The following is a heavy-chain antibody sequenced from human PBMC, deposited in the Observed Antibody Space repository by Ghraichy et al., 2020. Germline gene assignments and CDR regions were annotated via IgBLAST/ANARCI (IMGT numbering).Heavy chain of an antibody. CDR1: GGSISSSSYY. V-gene: IGHV4-39*01. D-gene: IGHD6-13*01. J-gene: IGHJ3*02. Sequence: NLSLTCTVSGGSISSSSYYWGWIRQPPGKGLEWIGSIYYSGSTYYNPSLKSRVTISVDTSKNQFSLKLSSVTAADTAVYYCARYRSEQQLVPGAFDIWGQGTMVTVSS. CDR2: IYYSGST. CDR3: ARYRSEQQLVPGAFDI.